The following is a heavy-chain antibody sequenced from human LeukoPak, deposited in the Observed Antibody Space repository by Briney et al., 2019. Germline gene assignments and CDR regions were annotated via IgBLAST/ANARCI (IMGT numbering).Heavy chain of an antibody. CDR1: GFTFGSYA. D-gene: IGHD3-10*01. V-gene: IGHV3-23*01. Sequence: GGSLRLSCAASGFTFGSYAMSWVRQAPGKGLEWVSAISGSGGSTYYADSVKGRFTISRDNSKNTLYLQMNSLRAEDTAVYYCAKDRLLWFGECFDYWGQGTLVTVSS. J-gene: IGHJ4*02. CDR2: ISGSGGST. CDR3: AKDRLLWFGECFDY.